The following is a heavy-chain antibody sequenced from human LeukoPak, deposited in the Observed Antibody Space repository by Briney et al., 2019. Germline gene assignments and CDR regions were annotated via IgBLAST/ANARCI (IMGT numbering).Heavy chain of an antibody. CDR1: GFTVSSNY. CDR3: ARDRYCSTTSCSPTGLAY. D-gene: IGHD2-2*01. V-gene: IGHV3-53*01. J-gene: IGHJ4*02. Sequence: GGSLRLSCAASGFTVSSNYMIWVRQAPGKGLEWVSVVYRGDDAYYANSVKGRFTISRDISKNTLYLQMNSLRAEDTAVYYCARDRYCSTTSCSPTGLAYWGQGTLVTVSS. CDR2: VYRGDDA.